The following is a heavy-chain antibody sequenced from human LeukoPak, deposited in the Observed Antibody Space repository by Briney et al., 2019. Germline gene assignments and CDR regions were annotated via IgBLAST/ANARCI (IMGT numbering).Heavy chain of an antibody. CDR1: GGSVSSSSYY. D-gene: IGHD4-17*01. V-gene: IGHV4-39*07. Sequence: SETLSLTCTVSGGSVSSSSYYWGWLRQPPGKGLEWIGSIYYSGSTYYNPSLKSRVTISVDTSKNQFSLKLSSVTAADTAVYYCARDELTYGDYLFDYWGQGTLVTVSS. CDR3: ARDELTYGDYLFDY. CDR2: IYYSGST. J-gene: IGHJ4*02.